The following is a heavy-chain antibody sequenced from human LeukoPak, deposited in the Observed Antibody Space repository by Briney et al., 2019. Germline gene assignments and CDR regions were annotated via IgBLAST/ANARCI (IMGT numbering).Heavy chain of an antibody. CDR3: ARDGGSSHYSSSPETY. Sequence: ASVKVSCKASGYTFTSYGISWVRQAPGQGLEWMGWISAYNGNTNYAQRLQGRVTMTTDTSTSTAYMELRSLRSDDTAVYYCARDGGSSHYSSSPETYWGQGTLVTVSS. J-gene: IGHJ4*02. CDR2: ISAYNGNT. CDR1: GYTFTSYG. D-gene: IGHD6-13*01. V-gene: IGHV1-18*01.